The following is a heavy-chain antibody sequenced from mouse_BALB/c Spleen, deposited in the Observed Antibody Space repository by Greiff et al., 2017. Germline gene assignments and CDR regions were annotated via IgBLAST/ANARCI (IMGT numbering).Heavy chain of an antibody. CDR3: TWRWLLKILAY. J-gene: IGHJ3*01. V-gene: IGHV1-15*01. D-gene: IGHD2-3*01. CDR1: GYTFTDYE. Sequence: VHLVESGAELVRPGASVTLSCKASGYTFTDYEMHWVKQTPVHGLEWIGAIDPETGGTAYNQKFKGKATLTADKSSSTAYMELRSLTSEDSAVYYCTWRWLLKILAYWGQGTLVTVSA. CDR2: IDPETGGT.